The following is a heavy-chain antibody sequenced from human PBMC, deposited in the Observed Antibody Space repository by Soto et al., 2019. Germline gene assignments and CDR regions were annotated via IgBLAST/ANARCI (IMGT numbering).Heavy chain of an antibody. CDR2: ISDDGSKK. J-gene: IGHJ6*03. Sequence: QVQLVESGGGVVQPGRSLRLSCAASGFSFSTYGMHWVRQAPGKGLEWVTVISDDGSKKYYADSVKGRFTISRNNSKDTLYLQMNSLRAEDTAVYFCAKGAVAVWRSDYNYFYLDVWGTGTTVTVSS. CDR1: GFSFSTYG. D-gene: IGHD6-19*01. CDR3: AKGAVAVWRSDYNYFYLDV. V-gene: IGHV3-30*18.